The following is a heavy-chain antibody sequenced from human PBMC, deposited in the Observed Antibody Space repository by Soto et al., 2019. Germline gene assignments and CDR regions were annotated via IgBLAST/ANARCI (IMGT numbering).Heavy chain of an antibody. D-gene: IGHD6-13*01. Sequence: GGSLRLSCAASGFTFSSYWMSWVRQAPGKGLEWVANIKQDGSEKYYVDSVKGRFTISRDNAKNSLYLQMNSLRAEDTAVYYCASDLAAACTCFQHLGQGTLVTFSS. V-gene: IGHV3-7*01. J-gene: IGHJ1*01. CDR2: IKQDGSEK. CDR3: ASDLAAACTCFQH. CDR1: GFTFSSYW.